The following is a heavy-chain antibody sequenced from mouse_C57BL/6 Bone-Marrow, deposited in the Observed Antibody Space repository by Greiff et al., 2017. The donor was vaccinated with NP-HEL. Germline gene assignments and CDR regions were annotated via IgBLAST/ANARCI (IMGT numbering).Heavy chain of an antibody. CDR2: IWSGGST. CDR3: ASPPYYGSSSWFAY. V-gene: IGHV2-4*01. D-gene: IGHD1-1*01. CDR1: GFSLTSYG. Sequence: VKLMESGPGLVQPSQSLSITCTVSGFSLTSYGVHWVRQPPGKGLEWLGVIWSGGSTDYNAAFISRLSISKDNSKSQVFFKMNSLQADDTAIYYCASPPYYGSSSWFAYWGQGTLVTVSA. J-gene: IGHJ3*01.